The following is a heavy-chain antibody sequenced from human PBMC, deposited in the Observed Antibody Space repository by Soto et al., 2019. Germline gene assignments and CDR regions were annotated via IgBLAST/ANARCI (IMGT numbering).Heavy chain of an antibody. CDR1: GFTFSSYG. D-gene: IGHD3-3*01. CDR3: ARERKTPYDFWSGYYEAGGAFDI. V-gene: IGHV3-33*01. CDR2: IWYDGSNK. J-gene: IGHJ3*02. Sequence: WGSLRLSCAASGFTFSSYGMHWVRQAPGKGLEWVAVIWYDGSNKYYADSVKGRFTISRDNSKNTLYLQMNSLRAEDTAVYYCARERKTPYDFWSGYYEAGGAFDIWGQGTMVTVSS.